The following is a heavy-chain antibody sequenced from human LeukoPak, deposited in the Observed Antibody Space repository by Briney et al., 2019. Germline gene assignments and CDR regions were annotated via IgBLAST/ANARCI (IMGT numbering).Heavy chain of an antibody. Sequence: GASVKVSCKASGYTFTGYYMHWVRQAPGQGLEWMGWINPNSGGTNYAQKFQGRVTMTRDTSISAAYMELSRLRSDDTAVYYCARGGWYGGSTWFDPWGQGTLVTVSS. CDR3: ARGGWYGGSTWFDP. V-gene: IGHV1-2*02. CDR2: INPNSGGT. J-gene: IGHJ5*02. D-gene: IGHD6-19*01. CDR1: GYTFTGYY.